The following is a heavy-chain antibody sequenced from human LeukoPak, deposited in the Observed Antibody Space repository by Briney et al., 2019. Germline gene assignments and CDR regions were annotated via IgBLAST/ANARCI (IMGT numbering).Heavy chain of an antibody. J-gene: IGHJ4*02. CDR2: IHPGSGST. Sequence: ASVKVSCKASGYTFTSHHMHLVRQAPGQGLEWMGMIHPGSGSTTYAQKFQGRVTMTKDTSTSTVYMELSSLRSEDTAVYYCATTYGGGPHWGQGTLVTVSS. CDR3: ATTYGGGPH. CDR1: GYTFTSHH. D-gene: IGHD2-21*01. V-gene: IGHV1-46*01.